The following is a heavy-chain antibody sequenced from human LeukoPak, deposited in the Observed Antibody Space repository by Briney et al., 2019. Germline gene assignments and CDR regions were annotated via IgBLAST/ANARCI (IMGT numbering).Heavy chain of an antibody. V-gene: IGHV4-31*03. Sequence: SETLSLSCTVSGGSISSGGYYWSWIRQHPGKGLEWIGYIYYSGSTYYNPSLKSRVTISVDTSKNQFSLKLSSVTAADTAVYYCARVWYCSGGSCRYGMDVWGQGTTVTVSS. CDR3: ARVWYCSGGSCRYGMDV. CDR1: GGSISSGGYY. D-gene: IGHD2-15*01. J-gene: IGHJ6*02. CDR2: IYYSGST.